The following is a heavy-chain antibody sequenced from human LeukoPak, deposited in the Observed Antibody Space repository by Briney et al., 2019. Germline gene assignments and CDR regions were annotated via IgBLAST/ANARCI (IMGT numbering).Heavy chain of an antibody. J-gene: IGHJ3*02. D-gene: IGHD7-27*01. CDR1: GYTFTSYD. V-gene: IGHV1-8*02. CDR2: MNPNSGNT. Sequence: ASVKVSCKASGYTFTSYDINWVRQATGQGLEWMGWMNPNSGNTGYAQKFQGRVTMTRNTSISTAYMELSSLRSEDTAVYYCARGLDPNWGSGRADAFDIWGQGTMVTVSS. CDR3: ARGLDPNWGSGRADAFDI.